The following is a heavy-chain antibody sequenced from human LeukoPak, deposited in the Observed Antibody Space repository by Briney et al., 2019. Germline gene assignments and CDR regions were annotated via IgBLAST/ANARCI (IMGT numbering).Heavy chain of an antibody. CDR1: GYNLIELS. CDR2: FDPEDSET. CDR3: ATSVDGLVTIRTYFEL. J-gene: IGHJ4*02. Sequence: ASVKVSCKVSGYNLIELSMHWVRLAPGKGLEWMGGFDPEDSETVNAQKFQGRVTMTEDTSTDTAYMELSSLRSEDTAIYYCATSVDGLVTIRTYFELWGQGTPVTVSS. V-gene: IGHV1-24*01. D-gene: IGHD3-3*01.